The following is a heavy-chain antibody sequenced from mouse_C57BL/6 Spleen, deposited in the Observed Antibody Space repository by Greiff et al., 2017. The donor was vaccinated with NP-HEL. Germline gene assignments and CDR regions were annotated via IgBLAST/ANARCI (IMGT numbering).Heavy chain of an antibody. V-gene: IGHV5-16*01. D-gene: IGHD2-3*01. J-gene: IGHJ3*01. CDR3: ASLYDGYSWFAY. CDR2: INYDGSSP. Sequence: EVKVVESEGGLVQPGSSMKLSCTASGFTFSDYYMAWVRQVPEKGLEWVANINYDGSSPYYLDSLKSRFIISRDNAKNILYLQMSSLKSEDTATYYCASLYDGYSWFAYWGQGTLVTVSA. CDR1: GFTFSDYY.